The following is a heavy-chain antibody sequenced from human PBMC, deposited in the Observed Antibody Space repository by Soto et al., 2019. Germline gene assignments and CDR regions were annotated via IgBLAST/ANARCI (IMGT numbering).Heavy chain of an antibody. CDR1: GFTFKSYS. D-gene: IGHD2-2*01. Sequence: EALLAESGGGLVKPGGSLRLSCIGSGFTFKSYSMNWVRQAPGKGLEWVASITTRSNYIHYADSVKGRFNISRDDAENSLFLEMNSLGVEDSALYYCPRGAPAPRTEAASSVPNRGGMDVWGQGTTVTVSS. CDR2: ITTRSNYI. J-gene: IGHJ6*02. V-gene: IGHV3-21*06. CDR3: PRGAPAPRTEAASSVPNRGGMDV.